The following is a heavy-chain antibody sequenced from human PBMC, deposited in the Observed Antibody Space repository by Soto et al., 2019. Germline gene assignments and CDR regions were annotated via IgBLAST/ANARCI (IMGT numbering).Heavy chain of an antibody. CDR1: GFTFTSSA. CDR3: AAGGPTMVRGSDAFDI. CDR2: IVVGSGNT. J-gene: IGHJ3*02. Sequence: SVKVSCKASGFTFTSSAVQWVRQARGQRLEWIGWIVVGSGNTNYAQKFQERVTITRDMSTSTAYMELSSLRSEDTAVYYCAAGGPTMVRGSDAFDIWGQGTMVTVSS. V-gene: IGHV1-58*01. D-gene: IGHD3-10*01.